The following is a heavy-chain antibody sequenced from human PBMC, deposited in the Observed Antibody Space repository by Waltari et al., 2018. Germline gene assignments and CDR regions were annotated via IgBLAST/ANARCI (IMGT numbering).Heavy chain of an antibody. J-gene: IGHJ4*02. CDR2: IIPIFGTA. V-gene: IGHV1-69*01. Sequence: QVQLVQSGAEMRKPGSSVKVSCKASGGTFSSYAISWVRPAPGQGLEWMGGIIPIFGTANYAQKFQGRVTITADESTSTAYMELSSLRSEDTAVYYCASYPRITMIGASRYYFDYWGQGTLVTVSS. D-gene: IGHD3-22*01. CDR3: ASYPRITMIGASRYYFDY. CDR1: GGTFSSYA.